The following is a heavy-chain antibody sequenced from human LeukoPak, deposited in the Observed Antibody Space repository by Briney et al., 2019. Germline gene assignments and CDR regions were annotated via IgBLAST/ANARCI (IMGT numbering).Heavy chain of an antibody. V-gene: IGHV4-34*01. Sequence: SETLSLTCAVYGGSFSGYYWSWIRQPPGKGLEWIGEINHSGSTNYNPSLKSRVTISVDTSKNQFSLRLSSVTAADTAVYYCARSAWASSSWDRAEYFQHWGQGTLVTVSS. CDR1: GGSFSGYY. CDR3: ARSAWASSSWDRAEYFQH. D-gene: IGHD6-13*01. J-gene: IGHJ1*01. CDR2: INHSGST.